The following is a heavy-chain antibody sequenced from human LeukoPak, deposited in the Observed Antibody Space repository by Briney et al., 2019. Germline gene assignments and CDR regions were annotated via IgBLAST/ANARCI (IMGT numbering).Heavy chain of an antibody. V-gene: IGHV1-58*02. D-gene: IGHD3-3*01. J-gene: IGHJ6*03. CDR3: AALSYYDFWSGPNPYYMDV. CDR2: VVVGSGNT. CDR1: GFTFTSSA. Sequence: SVKVSCKASGFTFTSSAMQWVRQARGQRLEWIGWVVVGSGNTNYAQKFQERVIITRDMSTSTAYMEPSSLRSEDTAVYYCAALSYYDFWSGPNPYYMDVWGKGTTVTVSS.